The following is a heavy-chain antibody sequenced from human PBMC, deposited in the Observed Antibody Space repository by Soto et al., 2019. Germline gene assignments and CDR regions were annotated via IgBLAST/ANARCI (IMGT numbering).Heavy chain of an antibody. V-gene: IGHV1-69*01. CDR2: IIPIFGTA. Sequence: QVQLVQSGAEVQKPGSSVKVSCKASGGTFSSYAISWVRQAPGQGLEWMGGIIPIFGTANYAQKFQGRVTITAEESTSTAYMELSSLRSEDPAVYYCARRGSSSWFNYYYYGMDVWGQGTTVTVSS. CDR3: ARRGSSSWFNYYYYGMDV. J-gene: IGHJ6*02. D-gene: IGHD6-13*01. CDR1: GGTFSSYA.